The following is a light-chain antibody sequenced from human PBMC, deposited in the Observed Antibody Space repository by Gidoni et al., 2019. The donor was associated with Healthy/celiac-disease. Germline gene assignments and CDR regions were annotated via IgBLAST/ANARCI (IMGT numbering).Light chain of an antibody. CDR1: QSISSY. V-gene: IGKV1-39*01. CDR3: QPSYSTLWT. Sequence: DIQMTQSPSSLSASVGDRVTITCRASQSISSYLSWYQQKPGKAPKLLTYAASSLQSGVPSRFSGSGSVTDFTLTISSLQPEDFATYYCQPSYSTLWTFGQGTKVEIK. J-gene: IGKJ1*01. CDR2: AAS.